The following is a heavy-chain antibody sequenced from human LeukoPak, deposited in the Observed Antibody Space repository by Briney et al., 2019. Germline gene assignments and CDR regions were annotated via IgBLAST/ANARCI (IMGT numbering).Heavy chain of an antibody. CDR2: IIPIFGPA. V-gene: IGHV1-69*05. D-gene: IGHD6-19*01. J-gene: IGHJ4*02. CDR3: ARGLSSGDY. CDR1: GGTLSSYD. Sequence: SVKVSCKASGGTLSSYDISWVRQAPGQGLEWMGRIIPIFGPANYAQKFQGRVTITTDESTSTVYMELSSLRSEDTAVYYCARGLSSGDYWGQGTLVTVSS.